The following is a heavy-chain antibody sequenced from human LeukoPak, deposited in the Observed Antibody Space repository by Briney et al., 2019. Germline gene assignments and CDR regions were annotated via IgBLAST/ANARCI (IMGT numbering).Heavy chain of an antibody. Sequence: GKSLTLSCVVSGFNFDNFAMHWVRQPLGKGLEWVAVISHDGRTKYYADSMKGRITISRENSKNTLFLQMNNLRSEDTAVYFCARPSPPGDGYNPPDHWGQGTLVTVSS. CDR2: ISHDGRTK. CDR3: ARPSPPGDGYNPPDH. CDR1: GFNFDNFA. V-gene: IGHV3-30*04. J-gene: IGHJ4*02. D-gene: IGHD5-24*01.